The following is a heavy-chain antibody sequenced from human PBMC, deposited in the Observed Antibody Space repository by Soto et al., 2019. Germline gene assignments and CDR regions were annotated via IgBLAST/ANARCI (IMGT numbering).Heavy chain of an antibody. D-gene: IGHD1-1*01. CDR2: ISQDGAIS. CDR3: LRDQRHWNEFADQ. V-gene: IGHV3-74*01. CDR1: GFAFGSYW. Sequence: VQLVESGGGLVQPGGSLRLSCAASGFAFGSYWMHWVLQAPGKGLVWVSRISQDGAISHQAASVKGRFTISRDNAKNTLFLQMNCLRADDTAVYYCLRDQRHWNEFADQWGQGTLVTVSS. J-gene: IGHJ4*02.